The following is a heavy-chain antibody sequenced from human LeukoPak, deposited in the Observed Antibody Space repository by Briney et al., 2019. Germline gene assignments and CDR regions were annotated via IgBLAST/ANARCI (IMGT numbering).Heavy chain of an antibody. CDR1: GYTFTSYD. Sequence: ASVKVSCKASGYTFTSYDINWVRQATGQGLEWMGWMNPNSGNTGYAQKFQGRVTITGNTSISTAYMELSSLRSEDTAVYYCARVLRFLEWLPPDYWGQGTLVTVSS. CDR2: MNPNSGNT. J-gene: IGHJ4*02. D-gene: IGHD3-3*01. V-gene: IGHV1-8*03. CDR3: ARVLRFLEWLPPDY.